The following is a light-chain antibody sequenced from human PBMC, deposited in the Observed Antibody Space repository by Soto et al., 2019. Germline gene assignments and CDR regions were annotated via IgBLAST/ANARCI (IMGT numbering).Light chain of an antibody. Sequence: QSALTQPPSASGSPGQSVTISCTGTSSDVGAYNHVSWYQQHPGKAPKLMIYGVNKRPSGVPDRFSGSKSGHTASLTVSGLQAEDEADYYCSSYAGNNDVVFGGGTKLTVL. V-gene: IGLV2-8*01. CDR3: SSYAGNNDVV. CDR2: GVN. CDR1: SSDVGAYNH. J-gene: IGLJ2*01.